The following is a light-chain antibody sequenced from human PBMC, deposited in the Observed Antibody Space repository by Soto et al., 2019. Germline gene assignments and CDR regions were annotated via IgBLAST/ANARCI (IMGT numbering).Light chain of an antibody. V-gene: IGKV3-20*01. CDR3: QQYGSSLGVT. J-gene: IGKJ4*01. CDR2: GAS. CDR1: QSVSSSY. Sequence: MVLTHSPGTLSLSPWEGSTLSCSSSQSVSSSYLAWYQQKPGQAPRLLIYGASSRATGIPDRFSGSGSGTDFTLTISRLEPEDFAVYYCQQYGSSLGVTFGGGTKVDIK.